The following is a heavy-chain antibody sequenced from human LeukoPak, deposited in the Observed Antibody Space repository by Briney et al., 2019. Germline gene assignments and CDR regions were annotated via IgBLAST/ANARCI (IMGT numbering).Heavy chain of an antibody. J-gene: IGHJ4*02. Sequence: PSETLSLTCTVSGGSISSGSYYWSWIRQPAGKGLEWIGRIYTSGSTNYNPSLKSRVTISVDTSKNQFSLKLSSVTAADTAVYYCASLIAAAGLYFDYWGQGTLVTVSS. CDR2: IYTSGST. V-gene: IGHV4-61*02. D-gene: IGHD6-13*01. CDR3: ASLIAAAGLYFDY. CDR1: GGSISSGSYY.